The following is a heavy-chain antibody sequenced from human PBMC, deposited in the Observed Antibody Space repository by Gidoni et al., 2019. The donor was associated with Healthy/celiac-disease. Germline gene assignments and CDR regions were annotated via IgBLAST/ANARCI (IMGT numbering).Heavy chain of an antibody. Sequence: EVQLVESGGGLVQPGGSLSLSCPAYGFRFLTYSMHWVRQAPGKGLEYVSAISSNGGSTYYANSVKGRFTISRDNSKNTLYLQMGSLRAEDMAVYYCASSPEHDYGDYGDAFDIWGQGTMVTVSS. CDR1: GFRFLTYS. CDR3: ASSPEHDYGDYGDAFDI. D-gene: IGHD4-17*01. J-gene: IGHJ3*02. CDR2: ISSNGGST. V-gene: IGHV3-64*01.